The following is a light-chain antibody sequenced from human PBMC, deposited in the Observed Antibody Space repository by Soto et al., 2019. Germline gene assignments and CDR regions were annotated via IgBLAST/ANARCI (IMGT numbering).Light chain of an antibody. Sequence: EIVLTQSPGTLSLSPGERATLSCRASQSGSSSYLAWYQQKPGQTPRLLIYGASNRATGIPERFSGSGSGTDFTPTIRRLEPDDVAVYYCHQYSSSHTFGQGTKLEIK. CDR2: GAS. CDR1: QSGSSSY. J-gene: IGKJ2*01. CDR3: HQYSSSHT. V-gene: IGKV3-20*01.